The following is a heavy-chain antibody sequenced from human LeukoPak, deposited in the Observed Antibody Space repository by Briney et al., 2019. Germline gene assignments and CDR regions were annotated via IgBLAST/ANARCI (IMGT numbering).Heavy chain of an antibody. J-gene: IGHJ4*02. CDR2: VNSNGRSA. CDR3: SRGYCTRHFPFDS. CDR1: GFNFDDYG. V-gene: IGHV3-20*04. D-gene: IGHD2-15*01. Sequence: GGSLRLSCAASGFNFDDYGMTWVRQIPGKGLEWVAGVNSNGRSAGYAASVRGRFTISRDNAKNSLYLEMDSLRLDDTAFYYCSRGYCTRHFPFDSWGQGTLVTVSS.